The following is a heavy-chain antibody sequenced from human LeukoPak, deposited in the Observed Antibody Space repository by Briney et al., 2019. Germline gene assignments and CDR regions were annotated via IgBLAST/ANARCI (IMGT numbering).Heavy chain of an antibody. Sequence: GASVTVSCTASGYTFIIYVVHWVRQAPGQRLEWMGWINAGNSNTKSSQKFQDRVTITRDTSASAVYMELSSLRSEDTAVYYCARSRHNYGDFHLDYWGQGTLVTVSS. CDR3: ARSRHNYGDFHLDY. J-gene: IGHJ4*02. CDR1: GYTFIIYV. V-gene: IGHV1-3*01. D-gene: IGHD4-17*01. CDR2: INAGNSNT.